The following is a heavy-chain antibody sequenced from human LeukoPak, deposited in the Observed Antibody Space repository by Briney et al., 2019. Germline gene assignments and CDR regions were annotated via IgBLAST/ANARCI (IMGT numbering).Heavy chain of an antibody. V-gene: IGHV1-69*13. J-gene: IGHJ3*02. CDR1: GGTFGSSA. D-gene: IGHD6-6*01. CDR3: ARKSTYGSSSSDAFDI. Sequence: SVKVSCKASGGTFGSSALSWVRQAPGQGPEWMGGIIPIFGTANYAQKFQGRVTITADESTSTAYMQLSSLRSEDTAVYYCARKSTYGSSSSDAFDIWSQGTMVTVSS. CDR2: IIPIFGTA.